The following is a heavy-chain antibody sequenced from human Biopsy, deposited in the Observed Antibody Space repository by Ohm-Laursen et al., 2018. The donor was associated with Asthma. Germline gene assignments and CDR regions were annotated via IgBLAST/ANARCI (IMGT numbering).Heavy chain of an antibody. CDR2: ISWNSGTI. CDR3: ARDMGAGPNQPPSGSGSSHLYGMDV. Sequence: SSLRLSCAASGFTFMTYGMHWVRQAPGKGLEWVSGISWNSGTIGYADSVKGRFTISRDNAKNSLYLQMNSLGPEDTAVYYCARDMGAGPNQPPSGSGSSHLYGMDVWGQGTTVTVSS. J-gene: IGHJ6*02. D-gene: IGHD3-10*01. CDR1: GFTFMTYG. V-gene: IGHV3-9*01.